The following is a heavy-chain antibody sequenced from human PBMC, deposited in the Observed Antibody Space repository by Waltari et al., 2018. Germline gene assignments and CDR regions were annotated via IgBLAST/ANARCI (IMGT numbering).Heavy chain of an antibody. D-gene: IGHD1-20*01. Sequence: QVQLQESGPGLVKPSGTVSLTCAVSGGSISSPTWWTWVRQPPGKGLEWIGEISHTGSTVYNLSLKSRVTISVDNSKNQFSLKLNSVTAADTAVYYCARARYFGSLFAWFDPWGQGTLVNVSS. CDR3: ARARYFGSLFAWFDP. CDR1: GGSISSPTW. CDR2: ISHTGST. V-gene: IGHV4-4*02. J-gene: IGHJ5*02.